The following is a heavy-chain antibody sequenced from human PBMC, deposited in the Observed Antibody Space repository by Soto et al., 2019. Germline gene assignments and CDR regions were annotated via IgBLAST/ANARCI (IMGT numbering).Heavy chain of an antibody. CDR3: ARGLAADGA. J-gene: IGHJ5*02. D-gene: IGHD6-13*01. CDR2: INAGSGNT. CDR1: GYTFTHYA. V-gene: IGHV1-3*01. Sequence: QVQLVQSGAEVKKPGASVKVSCTASGYTFTHYAIHWVRHAPGQRLEWMGFINAGSGNTKSSQTFQGRLTFTKDTSASTAYMDLSSLRSEDTAIYYCARGLAADGAWGQGTLVTVSS.